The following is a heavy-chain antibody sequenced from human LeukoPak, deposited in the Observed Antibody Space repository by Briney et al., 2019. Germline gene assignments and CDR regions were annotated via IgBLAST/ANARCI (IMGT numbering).Heavy chain of an antibody. CDR1: GGSISSRSYH. D-gene: IGHD6-13*01. Sequence: SEPLSLTCTVSGGSISSRSYHWGWIRQPPGKGLEWIGSVFYSGSTYYNPSLKSRVTISVDTSKNQFSLKLSSVTAADTAVYYCARLGGSSSILFDYWGQGTLVTVSS. J-gene: IGHJ4*02. CDR3: ARLGGSSSILFDY. CDR2: VFYSGST. V-gene: IGHV4-39*01.